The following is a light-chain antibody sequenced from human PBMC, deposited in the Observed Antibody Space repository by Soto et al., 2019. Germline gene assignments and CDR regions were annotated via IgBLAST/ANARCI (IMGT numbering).Light chain of an antibody. Sequence: QSALTQPASVSFSPGHSITTSCTGTSSNVGSHKLVSLYQQHPGKAPKLMIFEVNKRPSGVSNRFSGSKSGNTASLTISGLKVEDEADYYCCSSGGSPTYVFGTGTKVTVL. CDR1: SSNVGSHKL. CDR3: CSSGGSPTYV. CDR2: EVN. V-gene: IGLV2-23*02. J-gene: IGLJ1*01.